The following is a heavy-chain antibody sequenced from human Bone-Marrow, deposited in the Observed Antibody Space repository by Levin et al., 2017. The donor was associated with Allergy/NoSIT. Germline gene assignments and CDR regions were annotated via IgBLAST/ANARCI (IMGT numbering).Heavy chain of an antibody. D-gene: IGHD6-13*01. V-gene: IGHV4-59*08. CDR3: AGHDKASAADY. CDR1: GGSISRYY. CDR2: IFYSGTT. Sequence: PSETLSLTCTVSGGSISRYYWSWIRQSPGKGLEWIGYIFYSGTTNYDPSLKSRVTIALDTAKNQFSLRLSSVTAADTAVYYCAGHDKASAADYWGQGTLVTVSS. J-gene: IGHJ4*02.